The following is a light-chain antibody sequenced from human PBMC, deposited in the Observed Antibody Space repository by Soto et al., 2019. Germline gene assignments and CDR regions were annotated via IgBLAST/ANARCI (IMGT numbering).Light chain of an antibody. CDR3: QQRSEWPLT. CDR2: DAS. Sequence: EIVLTQSPATLSLSPGERATLSCRASQSISSYLGWYQQKPGQAPRLLIYDASNRATGIPARFSGSGSGTDFTVTISSLEPEDFAVYYCQQRSEWPLTFGGGTRVEIK. CDR1: QSISSY. J-gene: IGKJ4*01. V-gene: IGKV3-11*01.